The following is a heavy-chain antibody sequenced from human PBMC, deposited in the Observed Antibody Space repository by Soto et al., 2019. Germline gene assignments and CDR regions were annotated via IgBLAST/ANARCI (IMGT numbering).Heavy chain of an antibody. V-gene: IGHV3-23*01. CDR3: AKVGDGNGSGSYYAQSYYYYGMDV. Sequence: GGSLRLSCAASGFTFSSYAMSWVRQAPGKGLEWVSAISGSGGSTYYADSVKGRFTISRDNSKNTLYLQMNSLRAEDTAVYYCAKVGDGNGSGSYYAQSYYYYGMDVWGQGTTVTVSS. CDR1: GFTFSSYA. CDR2: ISGSGGST. D-gene: IGHD3-10*01. J-gene: IGHJ6*02.